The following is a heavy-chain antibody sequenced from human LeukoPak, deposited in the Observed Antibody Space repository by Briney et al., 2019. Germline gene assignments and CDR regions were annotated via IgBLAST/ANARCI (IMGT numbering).Heavy chain of an antibody. J-gene: IGHJ4*02. Sequence: GGSLRLSCAASGFTFSSYSMNWVRQAPGKGLEWVSSISSSSSYIYYADSVKGRSTISRDNAKNSLYLQMNSLRAEDTAVYYCARGGTGVVIMRGFDYWGQGTLVTVSS. CDR2: ISSSSSYI. V-gene: IGHV3-21*01. D-gene: IGHD3-3*01. CDR1: GFTFSSYS. CDR3: ARGGTGVVIMRGFDY.